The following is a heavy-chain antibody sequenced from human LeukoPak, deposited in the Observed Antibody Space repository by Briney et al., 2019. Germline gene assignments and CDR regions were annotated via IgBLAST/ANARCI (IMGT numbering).Heavy chain of an antibody. CDR2: IYHSGST. D-gene: IGHD3-22*01. CDR3: ARDRSHYDSSGYYHWYFDL. J-gene: IGHJ2*01. Sequence: SQTLSLTCAVSGGSISSGGYSWSWIRQPPGKGLEWIGYIYHSGSTYYNPSLKSRVTISVDTSKNQFSLKLSSVTAADTAVYYCARDRSHYDSSGYYHWYFDLWGRGTLVTVSS. V-gene: IGHV4-30-2*01. CDR1: GGSISSGGYS.